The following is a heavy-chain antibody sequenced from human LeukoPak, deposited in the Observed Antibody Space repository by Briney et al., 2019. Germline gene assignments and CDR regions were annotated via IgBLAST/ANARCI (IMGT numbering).Heavy chain of an antibody. CDR3: AMMVRGVIIGDYFDY. CDR2: ISGSCGST. Sequence: GGSLRLSCAASGFTFSSYAMSWVRQAPGKGLEWVSAISGSCGSTYYADSVKGRFTISRDNSKNTLYLQMNSLRAEDTAVYYCAMMVRGVIIGDYFDYWGQGTLVTVSS. V-gene: IGHV3-23*01. CDR1: GFTFSSYA. J-gene: IGHJ4*02. D-gene: IGHD3-10*01.